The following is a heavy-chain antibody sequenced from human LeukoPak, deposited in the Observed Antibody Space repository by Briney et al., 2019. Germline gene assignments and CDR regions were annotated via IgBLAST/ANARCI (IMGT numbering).Heavy chain of an antibody. D-gene: IGHD3-10*01. CDR3: ARETMVRGVIGQDYYYYYMDV. CDR1: GGSISSSSYY. Sequence: PSETLSLTCTVSGGSISSSSYYWGWIRQPPGKGLEWIGSMYESGSTYYNPSLKSRVTVSLDTSKNQFSLKLSSVTAADTAVYYCARETMVRGVIGQDYYYYYMDVWGKGTTVTISS. V-gene: IGHV4-39*07. CDR2: MYESGST. J-gene: IGHJ6*03.